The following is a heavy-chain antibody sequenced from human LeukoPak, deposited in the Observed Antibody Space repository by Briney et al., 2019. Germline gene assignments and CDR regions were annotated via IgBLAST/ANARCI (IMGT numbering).Heavy chain of an antibody. V-gene: IGHV3-30*18. D-gene: IGHD5-18*01. J-gene: IGHJ4*02. CDR3: AKDQEYSYGFSFDIDY. Sequence: GGSLRLSCAASGFTFSSYAMSWVRQAPGKGLEWVAVISYDGSNKYYADSVKGRFTISRDNSKNTLYLQMNSLRAEDTAVYYCAKDQEYSYGFSFDIDYWGRGTLVTVSS. CDR1: GFTFSSYA. CDR2: ISYDGSNK.